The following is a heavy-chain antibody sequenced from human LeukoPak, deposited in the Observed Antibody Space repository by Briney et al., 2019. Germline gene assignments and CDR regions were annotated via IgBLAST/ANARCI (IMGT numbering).Heavy chain of an antibody. CDR2: ISYSGST. D-gene: IGHD5-12*01. Sequence: PSETLSLTCTVSGGSISNYYWSWIRQPPGKGLEWIGYISYSGSTNYNPPLKSRVTISVDTSKNHFSLKLSSVTAADTAVYYCARQGEYSGYQAFDYWGQGTLVTVSS. J-gene: IGHJ4*02. V-gene: IGHV4-59*08. CDR3: ARQGEYSGYQAFDY. CDR1: GGSISNYY.